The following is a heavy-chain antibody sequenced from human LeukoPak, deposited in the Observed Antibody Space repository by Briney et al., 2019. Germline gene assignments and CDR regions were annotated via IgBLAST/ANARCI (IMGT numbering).Heavy chain of an antibody. J-gene: IGHJ4*02. V-gene: IGHV3-33*01. CDR3: ARRWAGTGGDFYFDY. CDR2: MWFDGSNI. D-gene: IGHD1-1*01. Sequence: GRSLRLSCAASGFTFSSYGMHWVRQAPGKGLEWVAVMWFDGSNIYYADSVKGRFTISRDNSKNTLYLQMNSLRAGDTAVYYCARRWAGTGGDFYFDYWGQGTLVTVSS. CDR1: GFTFSSYG.